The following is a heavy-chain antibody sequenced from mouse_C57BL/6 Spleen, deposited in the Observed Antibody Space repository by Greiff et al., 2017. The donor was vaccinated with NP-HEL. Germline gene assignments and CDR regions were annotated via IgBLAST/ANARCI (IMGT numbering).Heavy chain of an antibody. CDR1: GYSFTGYY. CDR2: INPSTGGT. V-gene: IGHV1-42*01. Sequence: EVQLQESGPELVKPGASVKISCKASGYSFTGYYMNWVKQSPEKSLEWIGEINPSTGGTTYNQKFKAKATLTVDKSSSTAYMQLKSLTSEDSAVYYCATSNGNYGYFDVWGTGTTVTVSS. D-gene: IGHD2-1*01. J-gene: IGHJ1*03. CDR3: ATSNGNYGYFDV.